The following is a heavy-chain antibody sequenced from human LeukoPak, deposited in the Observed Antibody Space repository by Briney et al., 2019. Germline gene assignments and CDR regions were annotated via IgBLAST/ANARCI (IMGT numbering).Heavy chain of an antibody. D-gene: IGHD6-13*01. J-gene: IGHJ1*01. CDR3: ARGYSSTHEYFQH. CDR2: ISYSAIT. V-gene: IGHV4-59*12. Sequence: SETLSLTCTVSGGSISSYYWSWIRQPPGKGLEWIGYISYSAITNYNPALKSRVTISVDTSKNQFSLKLSSVTAADTAVYYCARGYSSTHEYFQHWGQGTLVTVSS. CDR1: GGSISSYY.